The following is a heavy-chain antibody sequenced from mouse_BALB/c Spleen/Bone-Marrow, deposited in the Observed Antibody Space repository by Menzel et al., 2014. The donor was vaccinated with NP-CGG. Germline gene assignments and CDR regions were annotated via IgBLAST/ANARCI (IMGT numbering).Heavy chain of an antibody. J-gene: IGHJ3*01. D-gene: IGHD4-1*01. Sequence: VQLQESGVELVRPGTSVKVSCKASGYAFTNYWIEWVKQRPGQGLEWIGVINPGSGGINYNEKFKGKATLTADKSSNTAYMQLSSLTSDDSAVYFCARELGRGFAYWGQGTLVTVSA. V-gene: IGHV1-54*01. CDR1: GYAFTNYW. CDR2: INPGSGGI. CDR3: ARELGRGFAY.